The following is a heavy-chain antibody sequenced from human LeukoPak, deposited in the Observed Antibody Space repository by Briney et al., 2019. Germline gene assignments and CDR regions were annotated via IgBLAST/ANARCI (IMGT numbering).Heavy chain of an antibody. D-gene: IGHD6-13*01. CDR2: ISSSSSYI. CDR1: GFTFSSYS. V-gene: IGHV3-21*01. J-gene: IGHJ4*02. Sequence: GGSLRLSCAASGFTFSSYSMHWVRQAPGKGLEWVSSISSSSSYIYYADSVKGRFTISRDNAKNSLYLQMNSLRVEDTAVYYCARAIAAAGSYWGQGTLVTVSS. CDR3: ARAIAAAGSY.